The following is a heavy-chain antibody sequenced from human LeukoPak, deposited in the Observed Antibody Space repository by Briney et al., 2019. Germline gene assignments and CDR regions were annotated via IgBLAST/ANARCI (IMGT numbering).Heavy chain of an antibody. Sequence: GESLKISCIVSGYSFTTYRIGWVRQMPGKGLEWMGIIYLGDSDTRYSPSFQGQVTISADKSISTAYLQWSSLKASDTAIYYCAKRADSSGDYYLDYWGQGTLVTVSS. CDR3: AKRADSSGDYYLDY. CDR1: GYSFTTYR. D-gene: IGHD3-22*01. V-gene: IGHV5-51*01. J-gene: IGHJ4*02. CDR2: IYLGDSDT.